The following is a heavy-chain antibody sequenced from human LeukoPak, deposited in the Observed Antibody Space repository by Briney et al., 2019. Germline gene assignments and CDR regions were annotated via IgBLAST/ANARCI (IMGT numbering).Heavy chain of an antibody. D-gene: IGHD5-12*01. CDR3: ATHRRSGSGGSENAFEI. V-gene: IGHV4-39*01. CDR2: IYDSGTT. CDR1: GDSTSSSTYY. J-gene: IGHJ3*02. Sequence: SETLSLTCTVSGDSTSSSTYYWGWLRQAPGKGLEWIGNIYDSGTTHYNPSLKSRVTISGDTSKNQFSLKLNSVTAADTAIYYCATHRRSGSGGSENAFEIWGQGTMVTVSS.